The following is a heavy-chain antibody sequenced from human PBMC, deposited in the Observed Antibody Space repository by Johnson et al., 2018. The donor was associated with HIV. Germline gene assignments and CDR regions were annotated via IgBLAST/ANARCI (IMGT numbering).Heavy chain of an antibody. CDR3: AKELARAVRQGGAFDI. CDR1: GFTFSSYA. V-gene: IGHV3-30*02. D-gene: IGHD6-6*01. Sequence: QGQLVESGGGVVQPGGSLRLSCAASGFTFSSYAMHWVRQAPGKGLEWVAFIRYDGSNKYYANSVKGRFTISRDNSKNTLSLQMNSLRAEDTAVYYCAKELARAVRQGGAFDIWGQGTTVTVSS. J-gene: IGHJ3*02. CDR2: IRYDGSNK.